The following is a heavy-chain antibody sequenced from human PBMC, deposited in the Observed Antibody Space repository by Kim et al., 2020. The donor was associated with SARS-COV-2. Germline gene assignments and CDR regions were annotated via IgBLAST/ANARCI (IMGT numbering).Heavy chain of an antibody. V-gene: IGHV3-9*01. Sequence: GGSLRLSCAASGFTFGDYAMHWVRQAPGKGLEWVSGISWNSGSIGYADSVKGRFTISRDNAKNSLYLQMNSLRAEDTALYYCAKDILTGGAVNPFNTALGTKLPSDGMDVWGQGTTVTVSS. CDR2: ISWNSGSI. J-gene: IGHJ6*02. D-gene: IGHD1-7*01. CDR1: GFTFGDYA. CDR3: AKDILTGGAVNPFNTALGTKLPSDGMDV.